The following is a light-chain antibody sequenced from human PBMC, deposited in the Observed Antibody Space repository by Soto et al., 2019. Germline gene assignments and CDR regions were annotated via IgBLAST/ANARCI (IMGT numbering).Light chain of an antibody. J-gene: IGKJ1*01. Sequence: DVKMSQSPSSLSESAGDRVTITCRASQPISSWLACYHQKPGKAPKLLIYDASNLESGVPSRFSGSGSGTEFTLTISSLQPEDFGIYYCQQYENYWTFGQGTKVDIK. CDR2: DAS. V-gene: IGKV1-5*01. CDR3: QQYENYWT. CDR1: QPISSW.